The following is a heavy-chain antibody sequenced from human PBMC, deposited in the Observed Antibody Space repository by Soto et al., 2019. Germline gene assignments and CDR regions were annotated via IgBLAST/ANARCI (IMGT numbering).Heavy chain of an antibody. J-gene: IGHJ4*02. V-gene: IGHV3-30-3*01. CDR2: ISYDGNNK. Sequence: QVQLVESGGRVVQPGRSLRLSCAASGFTFRSVAMHWVRQAPGKGLEWVAVISYDGNNKYYADSVKGRFTISRDNSKNTLYLQMNSLRAEDTAVYYCARDRGYSYHSYYFDYWGQGTLVTVSS. D-gene: IGHD5-18*01. CDR1: GFTFRSVA. CDR3: ARDRGYSYHSYYFDY.